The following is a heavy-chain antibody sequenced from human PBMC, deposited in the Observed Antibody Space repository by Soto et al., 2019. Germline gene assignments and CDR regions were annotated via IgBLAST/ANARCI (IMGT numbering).Heavy chain of an antibody. V-gene: IGHV3-33*01. D-gene: IGHD2-15*01. CDR2: IWYDGSYK. CDR3: ARGRGGSSIDV. J-gene: IGHJ4*02. CDR1: GFTFSNYG. Sequence: QVQLVASGGGVVQPGRSLRLSCAASGFTFSNYGIHWVRQARGKGLEWVAVIWYDGSYKYYADSVKGRFTISRDKSKNTLELLMNHLRAEDTAVYYCARGRGGSSIDVWGQGTLVTVSS.